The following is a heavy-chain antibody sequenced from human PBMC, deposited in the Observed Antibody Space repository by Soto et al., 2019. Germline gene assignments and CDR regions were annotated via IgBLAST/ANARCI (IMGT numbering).Heavy chain of an antibody. D-gene: IGHD5-12*01. CDR1: GGSITSGPNH. CDR2: IFDSERT. CDR3: ARDPRDGYGHFDY. V-gene: IGHV4-31*03. Sequence: QVQLQESGPGLLKPSQTLSLICTVSGGSITSGPNHWNWIRHHPEKGLEWVGCIFDSERTYYNPSLKGRVSMSLDTSKRQFSLSLNAVTAADTAVYYCARDPRDGYGHFDYWGQGILVTVSS. J-gene: IGHJ4*02.